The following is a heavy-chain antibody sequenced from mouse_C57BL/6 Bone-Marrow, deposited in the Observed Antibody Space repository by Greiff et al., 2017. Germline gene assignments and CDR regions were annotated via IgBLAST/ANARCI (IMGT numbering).Heavy chain of an antibody. V-gene: IGHV5-6*01. J-gene: IGHJ4*01. CDR1: GFTFSSYG. Sequence: EVNVVESGGDLVKPGGSLKLSCAASGFTFSSYGMSWVRQTPDKRLEWVATISSGGSYTYYPDSGKGRVTISIDNAKNTLYLQMSSLKSEATAMYYCSRESYDGSYRAMDYWGQGTSVTVSS. D-gene: IGHD1-1*01. CDR3: SRESYDGSYRAMDY. CDR2: ISSGGSYT.